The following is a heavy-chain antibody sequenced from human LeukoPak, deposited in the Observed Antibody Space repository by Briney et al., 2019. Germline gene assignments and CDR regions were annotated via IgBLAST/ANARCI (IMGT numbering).Heavy chain of an antibody. CDR3: AKGGRSSSSPFDY. J-gene: IGHJ4*02. CDR1: GFTFDDYA. D-gene: IGHD6-6*01. V-gene: IGHV3-9*03. CDR2: ISWNSGSI. Sequence: GGSLRLSCAASGFTFDDYAMHWVRQAPGKGLEWVSGISWNSGSIGYADSVKGRFTISRDNAKNSLHLQMNSLRAEDMALYYCAKGGRSSSSPFDYWGQGTLVTVSS.